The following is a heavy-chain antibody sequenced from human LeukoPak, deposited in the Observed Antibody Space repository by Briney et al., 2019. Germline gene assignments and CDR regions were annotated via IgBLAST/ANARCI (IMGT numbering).Heavy chain of an antibody. Sequence: ASVTVSCKVSGYTLTELSMHWVRQAPGKGLEWMGGFDPEDGETIYAQKFQGRVTMTEDTSTDTAYMELSSLRSEDTAVYYCATDFPLELAARQFPYYYYGMGVWGQGTTVTVSS. CDR3: ATDFPLELAARQFPYYYYGMGV. CDR2: FDPEDGET. V-gene: IGHV1-24*01. D-gene: IGHD6-6*01. J-gene: IGHJ6*02. CDR1: GYTLTELS.